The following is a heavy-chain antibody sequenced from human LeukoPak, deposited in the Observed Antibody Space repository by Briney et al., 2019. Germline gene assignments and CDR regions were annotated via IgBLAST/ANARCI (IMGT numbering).Heavy chain of an antibody. D-gene: IGHD1-14*01. CDR2: ITTSDTPI. CDR3: ARHAGSYAFDI. CDR1: GFTFSDYY. J-gene: IGHJ3*02. Sequence: GGSLRLSCAASGFTFSDYYMSWIRQAPGMRLEWVSYITTSDTPIYYADYVKGRFTISRDNDKHSLYLQMNSLRAEDTAVYYCARHAGSYAFDIWGQGTMVTVSS. V-gene: IGHV3-11*04.